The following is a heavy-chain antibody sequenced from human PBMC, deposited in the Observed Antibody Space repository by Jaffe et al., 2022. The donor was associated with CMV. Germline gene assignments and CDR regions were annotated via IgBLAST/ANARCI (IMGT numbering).Heavy chain of an antibody. CDR3: ARGYYYGSGSYKGYYYYGMDV. D-gene: IGHD3-10*01. CDR1: GGTFSSYA. Sequence: QVQLVQSGAEVKKPGSSVKVSCKASGGTFSSYAISWVRQAPGQGLEWMGGIIPIFGTANYAQKFQGRVTITADESTSTAYMELSSLRSEDTAVYYCARGYYYGSGSYKGYYYYGMDVWGQGTTVTVSS. CDR2: IIPIFGTA. V-gene: IGHV1-69*01. J-gene: IGHJ6*02.